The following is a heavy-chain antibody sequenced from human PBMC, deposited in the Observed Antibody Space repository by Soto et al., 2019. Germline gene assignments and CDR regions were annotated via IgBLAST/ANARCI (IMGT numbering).Heavy chain of an antibody. D-gene: IGHD3-22*01. V-gene: IGHV3-21*01. CDR3: ARDQALRSTYYYDSSGFPIDY. CDR2: ISSSSSYI. J-gene: IGHJ4*02. CDR1: GFTFSSYS. Sequence: GGSLRLSCAASGFTFSSYSTNWVRQAPGKGLEWVSSISSSSSYIYYADSVKGRFTISRDNAKNSLYLQMNSLRAEDTAVYYCARDQALRSTYYYDSSGFPIDYWGQGTLVTVSS.